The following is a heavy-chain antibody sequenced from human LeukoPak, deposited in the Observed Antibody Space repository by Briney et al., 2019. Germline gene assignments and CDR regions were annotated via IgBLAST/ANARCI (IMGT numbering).Heavy chain of an antibody. J-gene: IGHJ6*02. CDR3: ASLSPWVRGVYYGMDV. V-gene: IGHV4-59*08. D-gene: IGHD3-10*01. CDR1: GGSISRYY. Sequence: PSGTLSLTCTVSGGSISRYYWNWIRQPPGKGLEWIGYIYYSGGTNYNPSLKSRVTISVDTSKNQFSLKLSSVTAADTAVYYCASLSPWVRGVYYGMDVWGQGTTVTVSS. CDR2: IYYSGGT.